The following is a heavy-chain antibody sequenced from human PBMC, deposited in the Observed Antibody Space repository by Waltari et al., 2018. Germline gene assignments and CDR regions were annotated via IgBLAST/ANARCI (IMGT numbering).Heavy chain of an antibody. CDR1: GGSISSSSYY. J-gene: IGHJ4*02. CDR2: ISYSGST. V-gene: IGHV4-39*01. D-gene: IGHD6-19*01. CDR3: VKVAGPFDY. Sequence: QLQLQESGPGLVKPSETLSLTCTIYGGSISSSSYYWGWLRQPPGKGLEWIGSISYSGSTYYNPSLKSRVTISVDTSKNQFSLKLSSVTAADTAVYYCVKVAGPFDYWGQGTLVTVSS.